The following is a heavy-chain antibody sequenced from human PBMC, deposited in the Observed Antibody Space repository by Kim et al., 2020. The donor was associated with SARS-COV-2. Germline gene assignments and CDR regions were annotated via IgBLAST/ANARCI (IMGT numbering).Heavy chain of an antibody. Sequence: SETLSLTCSVSGDSFTSSYWSWIRQSPGKGLEYIGYIFHTGNTNYNPSLESRVTISVDKSKKQFSLKLNSVTAADTAVYYCARAKAPLIDGSYCFDYWGQGTLVTVSS. CDR3: ARAKAPLIDGSYCFDY. CDR1: GDSFTSSY. J-gene: IGHJ4*02. V-gene: IGHV4-59*01. D-gene: IGHD3-16*01. CDR2: IFHTGNT.